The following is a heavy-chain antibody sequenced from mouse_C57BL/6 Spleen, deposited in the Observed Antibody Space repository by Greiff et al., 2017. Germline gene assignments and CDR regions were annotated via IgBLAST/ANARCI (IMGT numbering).Heavy chain of an antibody. CDR1: GYTFTTYP. D-gene: IGHD4-1*01. J-gene: IGHJ2*01. Sequence: VKLMESGAELVKPGASVKMSCKASGYTFTTYPIEWMKQNHGKSLEWIGNFHPYNDDTKYNEKFKGKATLTVEKSSSTVYLELSRLTSDDSAVYYCARGRTGPYYFDYWGQGTTLTVSS. V-gene: IGHV1-47*01. CDR2: FHPYNDDT. CDR3: ARGRTGPYYFDY.